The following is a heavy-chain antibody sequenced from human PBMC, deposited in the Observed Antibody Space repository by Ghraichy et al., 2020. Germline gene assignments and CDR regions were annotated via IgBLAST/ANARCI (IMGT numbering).Heavy chain of an antibody. D-gene: IGHD3-22*01. Sequence: GGSLRLSCAASGFTFSSYSMNWVRQTPGKGLEWVSSISSSSSYIYYADSVKGRFTISRDNAKNSLYLQMNSLRAEDTAVYYCARDGYRSSHGYYGMDVWGQGTTVTVSS. CDR3: ARDGYRSSHGYYGMDV. J-gene: IGHJ6*02. CDR2: ISSSSSYI. CDR1: GFTFSSYS. V-gene: IGHV3-21*01.